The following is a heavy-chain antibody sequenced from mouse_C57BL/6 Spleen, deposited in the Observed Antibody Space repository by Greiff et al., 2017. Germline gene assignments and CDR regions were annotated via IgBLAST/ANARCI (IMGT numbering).Heavy chain of an antibody. J-gene: IGHJ2*01. CDR3: ARLKGLTGTDY. CDR1: GYTFTSYW. Sequence: QVQLQQPGAELVMPGASVKLSCTASGYTFTSYWMHWVKQRPGQGLEWIGEIDPSDSYTNYNQKFKGKSTLTVDKSSSTAYMQLSSLTSESAAVYYCARLKGLTGTDYWGQGTTLTVSS. CDR2: IDPSDSYT. D-gene: IGHD4-1*01. V-gene: IGHV1-69*01.